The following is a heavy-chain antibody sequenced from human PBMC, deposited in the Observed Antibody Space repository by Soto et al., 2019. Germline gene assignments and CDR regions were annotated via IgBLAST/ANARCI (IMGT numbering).Heavy chain of an antibody. CDR2: ISGGGDTS. V-gene: IGHV3-23*01. CDR3: AKEGTSHLYYFDY. Sequence: PRGSLRDPCGGSGVIFSNYAKSVVRPAPGKGVEWVSIISGGGDTSYYADSVKGRFTISRDNSRNTLYLQMNSLRAGDSAKYYCAKEGTSHLYYFDYWGRGTLVTVSS. CDR1: GVIFSNYA. J-gene: IGHJ4*02. D-gene: IGHD2-2*01.